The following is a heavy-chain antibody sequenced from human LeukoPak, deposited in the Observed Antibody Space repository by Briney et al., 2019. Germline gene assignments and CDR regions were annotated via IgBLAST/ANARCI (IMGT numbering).Heavy chain of an antibody. CDR3: ARDRYSYGPRHPFDY. V-gene: IGHV4-39*02. J-gene: IGHJ4*02. Sequence: SETLSLTCTVSGGSISSSSYYWGWIRQPPGKELQWIASVYYSGRTNYSPSLKSRVTISVDTSEKQFSLQLNSVTAADTAVYYCARDRYSYGPRHPFDYWGQGTLVTVSS. D-gene: IGHD5-18*01. CDR1: GGSISSSSYY. CDR2: VYYSGRT.